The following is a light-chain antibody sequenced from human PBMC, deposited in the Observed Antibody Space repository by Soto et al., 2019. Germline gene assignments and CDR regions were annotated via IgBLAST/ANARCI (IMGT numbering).Light chain of an antibody. CDR2: EVC. CDR3: CSYTTTSTFV. J-gene: IGLJ2*01. CDR1: SSDVGGYDY. V-gene: IGLV2-14*03. Sequence: QSVLTQPASVSGSPGQSITISCTGTSSDVGGYDYVSWYQQHPGKVPKLMIYEVCSRPSGISDRFSGSKSGNTASLTISGLQAEDEADYYCCSYTTTSTFVFGRGTKLTVL.